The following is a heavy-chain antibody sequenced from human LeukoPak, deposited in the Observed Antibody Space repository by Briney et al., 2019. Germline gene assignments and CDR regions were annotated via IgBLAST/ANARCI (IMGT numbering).Heavy chain of an antibody. Sequence: GGSLRLSCAASGFTFSSYVMHWVRQAPGKGREWVTIIWFDGNNKYYADSVKGRFTISRDNSKNTLYLQMHSLRAEDTAVYYCASARPTSSWTAFDIWGQGTMVTVSS. CDR3: ASARPTSSWTAFDI. D-gene: IGHD6-13*01. CDR2: IWFDGNNK. J-gene: IGHJ3*02. CDR1: GFTFSSYV. V-gene: IGHV3-33*01.